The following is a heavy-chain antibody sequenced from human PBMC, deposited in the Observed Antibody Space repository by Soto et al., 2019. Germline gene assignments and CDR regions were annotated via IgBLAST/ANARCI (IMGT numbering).Heavy chain of an antibody. D-gene: IGHD6-13*01. Sequence: XDSLKVSCQCSGDSFTSYWIGLVLQMPGKGLEWMGIIYPGDSDTRYSPSFQGQVTISADKSISTAYLQWSSLKASDTAMYYCARRHAVATAAPSYYYSMDVCGQRTTVTVSS. CDR2: IYPGDSDT. V-gene: IGHV5-51*01. CDR3: ARRHAVATAAPSYYYSMDV. J-gene: IGHJ6*02. CDR1: GDSFTSYW.